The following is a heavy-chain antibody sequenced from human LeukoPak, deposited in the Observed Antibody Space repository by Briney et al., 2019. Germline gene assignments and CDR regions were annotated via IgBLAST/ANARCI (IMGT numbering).Heavy chain of an antibody. CDR1: GYTFTSYY. CDR2: INPSGGST. CDR3: AKGYSNYYFDY. V-gene: IGHV1-46*01. D-gene: IGHD6-13*01. Sequence: ASVKVSCKASGYTFTSYYMHWVRQAPGQGLEWMGIINPSGGSTSYAQKFQGRVTMTRDTSTSTVYMELSSLRSEDTAVYCCAKGYSNYYFDYWGQGTLVTVSS. J-gene: IGHJ4*02.